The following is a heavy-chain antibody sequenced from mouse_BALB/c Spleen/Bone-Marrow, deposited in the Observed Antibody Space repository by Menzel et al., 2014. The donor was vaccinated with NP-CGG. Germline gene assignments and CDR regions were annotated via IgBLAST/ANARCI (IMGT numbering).Heavy chain of an antibody. V-gene: IGHV4-1*02. CDR2: INPDSNTI. J-gene: IGHJ3*01. D-gene: IGHD1-2*01. CDR1: GFDFSRYW. Sequence: EVQGVESGGGLVQPGGSLKLPCAASGFDFSRYWMSWVRQAPGKGLEWIGEINPDSNTINYTPTLKDKFIISRDNAKNTLYMQMSKVRSEDTALDYCVRLGYYGSFAYWGQGTLVTVSA. CDR3: VRLGYYGSFAY.